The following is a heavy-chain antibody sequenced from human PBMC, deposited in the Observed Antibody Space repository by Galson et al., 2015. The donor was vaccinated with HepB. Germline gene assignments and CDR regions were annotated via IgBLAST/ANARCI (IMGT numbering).Heavy chain of an antibody. V-gene: IGHV3-49*04. J-gene: IGHJ3*01. D-gene: IGHD3-10*01. CDR1: GFTFGDYP. CDR2: IRSKPYGETT. CDR3: SKDWGNGSGSFVFDV. Sequence: SLRLSCATSGFTFGDYPMAWVRQAPGKGLEWVAYIRSKPYGETTYYVASVKDRFLISRDDSKSVVYLQMNSLKTEDTALYFCSKDWGNGSGSFVFDVWGQGTMVSVSS.